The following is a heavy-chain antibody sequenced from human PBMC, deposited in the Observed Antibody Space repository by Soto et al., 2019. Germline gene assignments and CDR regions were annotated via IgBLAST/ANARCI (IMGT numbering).Heavy chain of an antibody. D-gene: IGHD2-8*01. V-gene: IGHV3-23*01. CDR3: AKLRDFVVLPAGILDY. CDR2: ISGGGDTT. CDR1: GFTFRSYG. J-gene: IGHJ4*02. Sequence: EVQLLESGGGLVQPGGSLRLTCAASGFTFRSYGISWIRLSPGKGLEWVSVISGGGDTTYYTPSVKGRFTISRDDFRNTLYLQMNSLRTEDTAIYYCAKLRDFVVLPAGILDYWGPGTLVTVSS.